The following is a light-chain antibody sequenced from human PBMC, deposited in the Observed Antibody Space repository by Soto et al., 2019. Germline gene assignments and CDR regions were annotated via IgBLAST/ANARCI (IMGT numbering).Light chain of an antibody. CDR1: QSVGTNY. CDR3: QQYGSSPS. CDR2: DAS. V-gene: IGKV3D-20*01. J-gene: IGKJ4*01. Sequence: EIVLTQSPAILSLSPGERVSRYSGASQSVGTNYVAWYQQKPGLAPRLLIYDASRRATGIADRFSGSGSGTDFTLTISRLEPEDFAVYYCQQYGSSPSFGGGTKVDIK.